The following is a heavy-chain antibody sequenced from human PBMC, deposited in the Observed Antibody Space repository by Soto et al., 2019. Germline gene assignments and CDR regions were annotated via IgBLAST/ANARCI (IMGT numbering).Heavy chain of an antibody. CDR3: ARRWGRTFDY. V-gene: IGHV4-4*02. CDR2: IYHSGSS. J-gene: IGHJ4*02. Sequence: SETLSLTCAVSGDSITSDKWWGWIRQPPGKGLQWIGEIYHSGSSKYNPSLKSRVIISVDTSKNQFSLKVSSVTAADTAVYYCARRWGRTFDYWGQGTLVTVSS. CDR1: GDSITSDKW. D-gene: IGHD7-27*01.